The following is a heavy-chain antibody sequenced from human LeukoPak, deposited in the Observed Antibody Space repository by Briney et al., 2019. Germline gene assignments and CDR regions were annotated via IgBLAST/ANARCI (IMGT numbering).Heavy chain of an antibody. V-gene: IGHV4-34*01. CDR3: ARGGKPRRGVQWLVTHYFDY. Sequence: PSETLSLTCAVYGGSFSGYYWSWIRQPPGKGLEWIGEINHSGSTNYNPSLKSRVTISVDTSKNQFSLKLSSVTAADTAVYYCARGGKPRRGVQWLVTHYFDYWGQGTLVTVSS. CDR2: INHSGST. J-gene: IGHJ4*02. D-gene: IGHD6-19*01. CDR1: GGSFSGYY.